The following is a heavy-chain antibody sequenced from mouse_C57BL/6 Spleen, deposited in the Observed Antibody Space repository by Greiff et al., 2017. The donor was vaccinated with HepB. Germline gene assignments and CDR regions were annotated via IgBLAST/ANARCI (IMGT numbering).Heavy chain of an antibody. CDR2: IYPGDGDT. CDR1: GYAFSSSW. Sequence: QVQLQQSGPELVKPGASVKFSCKASGYAFSSSWMNWVKQRPGKGLEWIGRIYPGDGDTNYNGKFKGKATLTADKSSSTAYMQLSSLTSEDSAVYFCARLTGFAYWGQGTLVTVSA. D-gene: IGHD4-1*01. J-gene: IGHJ3*01. V-gene: IGHV1-82*01. CDR3: ARLTGFAY.